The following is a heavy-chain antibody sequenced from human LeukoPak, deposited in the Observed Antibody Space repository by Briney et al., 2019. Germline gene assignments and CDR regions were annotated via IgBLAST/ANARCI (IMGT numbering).Heavy chain of an antibody. Sequence: SETLSLTCSVSGGSVSSGISYWSWIRQPPGEGLEWIAYISDSGGSDYNPSLRGRVTISLDTSKNQFSLRLTSVTAADTAVYYCARQEYDFWSGYPGSLGYWGQGTLVTVSS. CDR3: ARQEYDFWSGYPGSLGY. CDR2: ISDSGGS. CDR1: GGSVSSGISY. J-gene: IGHJ4*02. V-gene: IGHV4-61*01. D-gene: IGHD3-3*01.